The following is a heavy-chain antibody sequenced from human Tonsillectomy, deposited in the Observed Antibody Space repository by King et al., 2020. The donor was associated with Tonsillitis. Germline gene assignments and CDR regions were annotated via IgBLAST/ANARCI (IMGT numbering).Heavy chain of an antibody. D-gene: IGHD2-21*02. CDR2: MNPNSGNT. CDR1: GYTFTSYD. Sequence: QVQLVQSGAEVKKPGASVKVSCKASGYTFTSYDINWVRQATGQGLEWRGWMNPNSGNTGYAQKFQGRVTLTRDTSVRTANMELSSLRSEDTAVYYCAGGVGRVTIDYWGQGTLVTVSS. CDR3: AGGVGRVTIDY. V-gene: IGHV1-8*01. J-gene: IGHJ4*02.